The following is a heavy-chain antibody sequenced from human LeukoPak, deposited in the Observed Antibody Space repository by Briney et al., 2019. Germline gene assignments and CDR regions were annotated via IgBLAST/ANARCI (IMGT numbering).Heavy chain of an antibody. D-gene: IGHD2-15*01. V-gene: IGHV3-64D*06. CDR3: VKALGYCSGGSCLAFDI. CDR1: GFTLSNYA. Sequence: GGSLRLSCSASGFTLSNYAMHWVRQAPGQGLEYVSAISSNGGSTYYADSVKGRFTISRDNSKNTLYLQMSSLRAEDTAVYYCVKALGYCSGGSCLAFDIWGQGTMVTVSS. J-gene: IGHJ3*02. CDR2: ISSNGGST.